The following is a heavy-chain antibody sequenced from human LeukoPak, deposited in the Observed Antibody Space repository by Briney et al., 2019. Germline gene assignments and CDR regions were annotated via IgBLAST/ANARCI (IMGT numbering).Heavy chain of an antibody. CDR3: ARGGWIQTANTLFDY. J-gene: IGHJ4*02. CDR2: ISYDGSKK. Sequence: GGSLRLSCAASGFSFSVYAVHWVRPAPGKGLEWVAVISYDGSKKFYADSVKGRFTISRDNSENTLYLQMNSLRAEDTAVYYCARGGWIQTANTLFDYWGQGTLVTVSS. CDR1: GFSFSVYA. V-gene: IGHV3-30-3*01. D-gene: IGHD5-18*01.